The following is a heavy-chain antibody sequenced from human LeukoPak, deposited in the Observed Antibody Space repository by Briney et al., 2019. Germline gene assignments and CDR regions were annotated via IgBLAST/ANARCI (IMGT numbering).Heavy chain of an antibody. V-gene: IGHV3-23*01. D-gene: IGHD1-26*01. CDR3: AKAPGLVSGSSFDY. J-gene: IGHJ4*02. Sequence: GGSLRLSCAASGFTFSNFGMSWVRQAPGKGLEWVSAISGSGSSTFYPDSVKGRFTISRDNSKNTLYLQMNSLRAGDTAVYYCAKAPGLVSGSSFDYWGQGTLVTVSS. CDR1: GFTFSNFG. CDR2: ISGSGSST.